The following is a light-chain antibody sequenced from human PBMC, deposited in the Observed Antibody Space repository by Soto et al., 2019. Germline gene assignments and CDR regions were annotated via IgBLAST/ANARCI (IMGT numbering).Light chain of an antibody. J-gene: IGKJ4*01. Sequence: IVLTQSPGTLSLSPGDRATLSCRASQSVINNYLAWYQQRPGQAPRLPVFGASSRAIGIPDRFSGSGSGTDFTLTIGRLEPEDFAVYYCQQYDTSPPLTFGGGTKVEIK. V-gene: IGKV3-20*01. CDR3: QQYDTSPPLT. CDR2: GAS. CDR1: QSVINNY.